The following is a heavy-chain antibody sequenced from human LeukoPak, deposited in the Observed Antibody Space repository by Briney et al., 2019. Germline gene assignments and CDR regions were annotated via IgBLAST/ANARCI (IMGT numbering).Heavy chain of an antibody. CDR2: FDPEDGET. CDR3: ARDSPRGYQLLPDAFDI. V-gene: IGHV1-24*01. CDR1: GYTLTELS. J-gene: IGHJ3*02. Sequence: ASVKVSCKVSGYTLTELSMHWVRQAPGKGLEWMGGFDPEDGETIYAQKFQGRVTMTEDTSTDTAYMELSSLRSEDTAVYYCARDSPRGYQLLPDAFDIWGQGTMVTVSS. D-gene: IGHD1-26*01.